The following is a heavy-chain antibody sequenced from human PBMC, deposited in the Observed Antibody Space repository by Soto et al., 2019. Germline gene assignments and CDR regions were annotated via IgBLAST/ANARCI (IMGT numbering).Heavy chain of an antibody. CDR1: GGTFSSYA. CDR2: IIPIFGTA. CDR3: ASFVYDRSGYSYFGPPVDV. D-gene: IGHD3-22*01. J-gene: IGHJ6*04. V-gene: IGHV1-69*06. Sequence: SVKVSCKASGGTFSSYAISWVRQAPGQGLEWMGGIIPIFGTANYAQKFQGRVTITADKSTSTAYMELSSLRSEDTAVYYCASFVYDRSGYSYFGPPVDVWGEVTTVTVSS.